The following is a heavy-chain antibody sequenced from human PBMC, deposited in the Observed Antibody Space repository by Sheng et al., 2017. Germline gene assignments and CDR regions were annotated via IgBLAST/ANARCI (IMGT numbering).Heavy chain of an antibody. CDR1: GFTFSSYG. CDR3: AKGGEKITMINHGMV. V-gene: IGHV3-30*18. J-gene: IGHJ4*02. D-gene: IGHD3-22*01. Sequence: QVQLVESGGGVVQPGRSLRLSCAASGFTFSSYGMHWVRQAPGKGLEWVAVISHDGSNKYYADSVKGRFTISRDNSKNTLYLQMNSLRAEDTAVYYCAKGGEKITMINHGMVWGQGT. CDR2: ISHDGSNK.